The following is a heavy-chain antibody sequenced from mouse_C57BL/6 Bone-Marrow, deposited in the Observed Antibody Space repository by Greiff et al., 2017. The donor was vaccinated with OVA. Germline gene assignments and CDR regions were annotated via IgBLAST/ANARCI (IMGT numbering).Heavy chain of an antibody. Sequence: VQLKESVAELVRPGASVKLSCTASGFNIKNTYMHWVKQRPEQGLEWIGRIDPANGNTKYAPKFQGKATITADTSSNTAYLQLSSLTSEDTAIYYCARDDYDGYWYFDVWGTGTTVTVSS. CDR3: ARDDYDGYWYFDV. D-gene: IGHD2-4*01. V-gene: IGHV14-3*01. CDR2: IDPANGNT. CDR1: GFNIKNTY. J-gene: IGHJ1*03.